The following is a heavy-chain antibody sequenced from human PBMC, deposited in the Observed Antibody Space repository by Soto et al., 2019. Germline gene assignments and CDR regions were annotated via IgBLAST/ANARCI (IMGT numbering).Heavy chain of an antibody. CDR1: GDSIRSHY. Sequence: QVQLQESGPGLVKPSETLSLTCIVSGDSIRSHYWSWIRRPPGKGLEWIGYIYSSGNTYYNPSLKSRVTISRDTSKNQFSLRLSSVTAADTAVYYCARHGAQLGPFDDWGQGTLVSVSS. J-gene: IGHJ4*02. CDR2: IYSSGNT. V-gene: IGHV4-59*08. CDR3: ARHGAQLGPFDD. D-gene: IGHD1-1*01.